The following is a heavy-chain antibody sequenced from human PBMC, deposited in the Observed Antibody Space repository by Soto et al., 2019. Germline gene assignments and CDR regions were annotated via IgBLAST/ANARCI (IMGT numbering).Heavy chain of an antibody. CDR2: VHISGHS. D-gene: IGHD1-1*01. CDR3: ARVRQGCSANNCYFDP. CDR1: GGSVRAPDW. Sequence: SEPLSLSCTLSGGSVRAPDWWNWVRQSPDKGLEWIAEVHISGHSNYNPSLRSRVSVSIDSSKNQFYLNLNSVTAADTAIYYCARVRQGCSANNCYFDPWGQGTQVTVSS. J-gene: IGHJ5*01. V-gene: IGHV4-4*02.